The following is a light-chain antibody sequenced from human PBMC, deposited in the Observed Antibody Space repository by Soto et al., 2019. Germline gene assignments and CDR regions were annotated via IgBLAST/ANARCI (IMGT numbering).Light chain of an antibody. CDR2: RND. CDR1: NSNMGRNY. Sequence: QSVLTQTPSASGTPGQSVTISCSGSNSNMGRNYVYWYQQVPGTAPKLLMYRNDVRPSGVPDRFTGSKSGTSASLSISGLRSEDEADYYCAVWDNSLNGVAFGGGTKLTVL. V-gene: IGLV1-47*01. CDR3: AVWDNSLNGVA. J-gene: IGLJ2*01.